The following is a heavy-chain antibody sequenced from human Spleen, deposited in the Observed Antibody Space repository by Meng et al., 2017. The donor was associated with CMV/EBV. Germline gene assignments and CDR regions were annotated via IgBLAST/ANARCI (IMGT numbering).Heavy chain of an antibody. J-gene: IGHJ6*02. CDR3: AGDLKGGYYYGMDV. CDR2: IYPGDFDT. CDR1: GYSFKTFW. D-gene: IGHD3-16*01. V-gene: IGHV5-51*01. Sequence: ESLKILRQASGYSFKTFWIGWVRHVPGKGLEWVGIIYPGDFDTNYSPSLQGRVTISVDNSISTVYLHWSNLEASDTAIYYCAGDLKGGYYYGMDVWGQGTTVTVSS.